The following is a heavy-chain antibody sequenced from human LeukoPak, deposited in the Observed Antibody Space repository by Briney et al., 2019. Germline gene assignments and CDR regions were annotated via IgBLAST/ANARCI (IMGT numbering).Heavy chain of an antibody. CDR1: GYTFTSYD. D-gene: IGHD2-15*01. Sequence: GVSVKVSCKASGYTFTSYDINWVRQATGQGLEWMGWMNPNSGNTGYAQKFQGRVTMTRNTSISTAYMELSSLSSEDTAVYYCARGDCSGGSCYSGPVLIDYWGQGTLVTVSS. CDR2: MNPNSGNT. V-gene: IGHV1-8*01. CDR3: ARGDCSGGSCYSGPVLIDY. J-gene: IGHJ4*02.